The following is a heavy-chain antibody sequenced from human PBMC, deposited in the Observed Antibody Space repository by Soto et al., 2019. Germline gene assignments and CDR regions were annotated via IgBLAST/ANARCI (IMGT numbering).Heavy chain of an antibody. J-gene: IGHJ4*01. D-gene: IGHD3-22*01. CDR2: IYYSGRT. Sequence: ALVLMSDTCSVSGGSISDSYWYCIRQPPGKGLEWIGYIYYSGRTNYNLSLKSRVTISLDTSKTHFSLALSSVTAADTAVYYCARDRDGYYSFDNWGHGTPVTVSS. CDR1: GGSISDSY. V-gene: IGHV4-59*01. CDR3: ARDRDGYYSFDN.